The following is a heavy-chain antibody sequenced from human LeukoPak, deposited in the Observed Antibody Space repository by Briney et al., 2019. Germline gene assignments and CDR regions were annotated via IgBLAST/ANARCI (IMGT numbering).Heavy chain of an antibody. J-gene: IGHJ4*02. V-gene: IGHV3-23*01. D-gene: IGHD6-6*01. Sequence: GGSLRLSCAASGFTFSSYAMSWVRQAPGKGLEWVSAISGSGGSTYYADSVKGRFTVSRDNSKNTLYLQMNSLRAEDTAVYYCAKERGRGSSSNGLDYWGQGTLVTVSS. CDR2: ISGSGGST. CDR1: GFTFSSYA. CDR3: AKERGRGSSSNGLDY.